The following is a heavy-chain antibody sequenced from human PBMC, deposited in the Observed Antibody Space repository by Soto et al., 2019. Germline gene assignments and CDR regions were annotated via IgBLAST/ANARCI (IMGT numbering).Heavy chain of an antibody. CDR1: GGSISSYY. CDR3: AKALNRDFSDFVS. V-gene: IGHV4-59*01. Sequence: SETLSLTCTVSGGSISSYYWSWIRQPPGKGLEWIGYIYYSGSTNYNPSLKSRATISVDTSKNQFSLKLSSVTAADTAVYYCAKALNRDFSDFVSWGQGTQVTVSS. J-gene: IGHJ4*02. CDR2: IYYSGST. D-gene: IGHD3-10*01.